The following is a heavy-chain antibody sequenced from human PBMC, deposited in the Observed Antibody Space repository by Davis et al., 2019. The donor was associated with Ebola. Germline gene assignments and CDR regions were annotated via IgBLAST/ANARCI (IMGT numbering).Heavy chain of an antibody. CDR3: TSTVTTGQSDY. J-gene: IGHJ4*02. V-gene: IGHV3-73*01. Sequence: GGSLRLSCAASGFTFSGSAMHWVRQASGKGLEWVGRIRSKANSYATAYAASVKGRFTTSRDDSKNTAYLQMNSLKTEDTAVYYCTSTVTTGQSDYWGQGTLVTVSS. CDR2: IRSKANSYAT. D-gene: IGHD4-17*01. CDR1: GFTFSGSA.